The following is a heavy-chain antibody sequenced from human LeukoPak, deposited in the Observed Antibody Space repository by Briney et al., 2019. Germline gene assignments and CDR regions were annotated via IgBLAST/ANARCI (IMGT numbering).Heavy chain of an antibody. Sequence: PGRSLRLSRAASGFSFDTYAMHWVRQAPGQGLEWVALIWHDGSHKFYSNSLRGQFTISRDNSKNTVYLQMNNLRPDYTAVYYCAREIFGSGSDPGFWGQGTLVTVSS. V-gene: IGHV3-33*01. CDR2: IWHDGSHK. D-gene: IGHD3-10*01. CDR3: AREIFGSGSDPGF. J-gene: IGHJ4*02. CDR1: GFSFDTYA.